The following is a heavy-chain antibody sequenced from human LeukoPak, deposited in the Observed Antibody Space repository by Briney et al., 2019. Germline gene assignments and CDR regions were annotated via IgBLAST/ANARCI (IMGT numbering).Heavy chain of an antibody. D-gene: IGHD5-18*01. Sequence: PGGSLRLSCAASGFTFSSYEMNWVRQAPGKGLEWVSYTSSSGSTIYYADSVKGRFTISRDNAKNSLYLQMNSLRAEDTAVYYCARDTNTAMADFDYWGQGTLVTVSS. CDR3: ARDTNTAMADFDY. J-gene: IGHJ4*02. CDR2: TSSSGSTI. CDR1: GFTFSSYE. V-gene: IGHV3-48*03.